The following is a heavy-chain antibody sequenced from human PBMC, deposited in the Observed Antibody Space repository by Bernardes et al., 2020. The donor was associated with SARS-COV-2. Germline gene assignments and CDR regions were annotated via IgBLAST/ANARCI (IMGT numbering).Heavy chain of an antibody. CDR1: GFTFRSYS. J-gene: IGHJ3*01. D-gene: IGHD4-17*01. Sequence: GGSLRLSCAASGFTFRSYSMNWVRQAPGKGLEWVSSISPTSYSVYYADSVKGRFTVSRDNAENSLYLQMKSLRAEDTAVYYCTRDHGLFRRDHDVFDFWGQGNMVTVSS. CDR2: ISPTSYSV. V-gene: IGHV3-21*01. CDR3: TRDHGLFRRDHDVFDF.